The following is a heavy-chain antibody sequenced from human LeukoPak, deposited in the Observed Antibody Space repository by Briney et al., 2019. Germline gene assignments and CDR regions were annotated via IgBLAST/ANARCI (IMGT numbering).Heavy chain of an antibody. CDR1: GYTFTSYA. CDR3: ARDSRDFDWLSNYYYYGMDV. D-gene: IGHD3-9*01. Sequence: GASLKVSCKASGYTFTSYAMHWVRQAPGQRLEWMGWINAGNGDTKYSQNFQGRITITRDTSASTAYMELSSLRSEDTAVYYCARDSRDFDWLSNYYYYGMDVWGQGTTVTVSS. V-gene: IGHV1-3*01. CDR2: INAGNGDT. J-gene: IGHJ6*02.